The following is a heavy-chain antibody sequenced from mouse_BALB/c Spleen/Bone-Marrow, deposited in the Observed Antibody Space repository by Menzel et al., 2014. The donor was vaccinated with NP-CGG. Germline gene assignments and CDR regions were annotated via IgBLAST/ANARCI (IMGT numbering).Heavy chain of an antibody. CDR1: GYTFSAYV. Sequence: VQLKESGPELVKPGASVKMSCKASGYTFSAYVMHWVQQKPGQGLEWIGYINPYNDGTKYNEKFKGKATLTSDKSSSTAYMELSSLTSEDSAVYYCAREGGSRRGDYYAMDYWGQGTSVTVSS. D-gene: IGHD2-4*01. J-gene: IGHJ4*01. V-gene: IGHV1-14*01. CDR2: INPYNDGT. CDR3: AREGGSRRGDYYAMDY.